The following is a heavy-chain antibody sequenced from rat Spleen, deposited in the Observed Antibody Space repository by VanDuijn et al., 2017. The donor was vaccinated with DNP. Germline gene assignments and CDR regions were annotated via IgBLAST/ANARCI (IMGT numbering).Heavy chain of an antibody. CDR1: GFIFSNYW. V-gene: IGHV5-31*01. J-gene: IGHJ3*01. D-gene: IGHD1-11*01. CDR2: ITNSGDRS. CDR3: ARQELRRTYWFAY. Sequence: EVQLVESGGGLVQPGRSLKLSCAVSGFIFSNYWMTWIRQAPGKGLEWVASITNSGDRSYYSDSVKGRFSLSRDNAKSNLYLQMNSLRSEDTATYYCARQELRRTYWFAYWGQGTLLTVSS.